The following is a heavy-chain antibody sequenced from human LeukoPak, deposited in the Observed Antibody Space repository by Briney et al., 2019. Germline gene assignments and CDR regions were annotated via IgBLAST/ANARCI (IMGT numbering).Heavy chain of an antibody. Sequence: QSGGSLRLSCAASGFSLSGNAVSWVRQAPGKRPEWVAGIGPDDATFCPASVRGRFTISRDTSQNTMYLQMNSLRAEDTALYYCAKGNLQLGQDACDIWGQGTMVTVSS. D-gene: IGHD5-18*01. J-gene: IGHJ3*02. CDR3: AKGNLQLGQDACDI. CDR1: GFSLSGNA. V-gene: IGHV3-23*01. CDR2: IGPDDAT.